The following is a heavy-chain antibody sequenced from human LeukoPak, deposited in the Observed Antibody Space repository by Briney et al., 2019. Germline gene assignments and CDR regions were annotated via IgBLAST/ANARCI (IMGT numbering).Heavy chain of an antibody. CDR3: ARAGLYDYVWGSYRHFDY. CDR2: NYYSGST. J-gene: IGHJ4*02. D-gene: IGHD3-16*02. CDR1: GVSISSYY. V-gene: IGHV4-59*01. Sequence: SETLSLTCTVSGVSISSYYWSWIRQPPGKGLEWIGNNYYSGSTNYNPSRKSRVTISVDTSKNQFSLKLSSVTAADTAVYYCARAGLYDYVWGSYRHFDYWGQGTLVTVSS.